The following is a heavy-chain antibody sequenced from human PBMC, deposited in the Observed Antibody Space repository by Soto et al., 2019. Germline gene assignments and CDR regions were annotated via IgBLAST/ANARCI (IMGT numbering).Heavy chain of an antibody. CDR1: GGTFSSYA. D-gene: IGHD3-22*01. CDR3: ARAYYYDSSGYSTQDY. CDR2: IIPIFGTA. V-gene: IGHV1-69*01. Sequence: QVQLVQSGAEVKKPGSSVKVSCKASGGTFSSYAISWVRQAPGQGLEWMGGIIPIFGTANYAQKFQGRVTSTADESTSTAYMELSSLRSEDTAVYYGARAYYYDSSGYSTQDYWGQGTLVTVSS. J-gene: IGHJ4*02.